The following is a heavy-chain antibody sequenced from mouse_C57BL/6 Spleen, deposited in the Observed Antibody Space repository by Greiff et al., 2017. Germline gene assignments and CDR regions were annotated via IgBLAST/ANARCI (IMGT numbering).Heavy chain of an antibody. CDR3: ATLYDCPRLGFAY. J-gene: IGHJ3*01. CDR2: ILPGSGSN. V-gene: IGHV1-9*01. D-gene: IGHD2-3*01. CDR1: GYTFNGYW. Sequence: VQLQQSGAELMKPGASVKLSCKATGYTFNGYWIEWVKQRPGHGLEWLGEILPGSGSNKYNEKFKGKATFAADTSSNTAYMQLSSLTAEDSSIYYCATLYDCPRLGFAYWGQGTLVTVSA.